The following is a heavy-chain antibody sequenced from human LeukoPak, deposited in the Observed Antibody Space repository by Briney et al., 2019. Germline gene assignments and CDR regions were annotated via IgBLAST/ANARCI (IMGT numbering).Heavy chain of an antibody. CDR1: GYSISSGYY. Sequence: SETLSLTCTVSGYSISSGYYWGWIRQPPGKGLEWIGRIYTSGSTNYNPSLKSRVTISVDTSKNQFSLKLSSVTAADTAVYYCARGFYYYDSSGFAARDAFDIWGQGTMVTVSS. CDR2: IYTSGST. V-gene: IGHV4-38-2*02. CDR3: ARGFYYYDSSGFAARDAFDI. J-gene: IGHJ3*02. D-gene: IGHD3-22*01.